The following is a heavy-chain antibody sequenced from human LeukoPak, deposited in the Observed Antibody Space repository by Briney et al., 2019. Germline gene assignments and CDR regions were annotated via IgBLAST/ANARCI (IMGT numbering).Heavy chain of an antibody. CDR3: ARESDSSGYYYVLDY. V-gene: IGHV3-21*01. CDR2: ISSSSSYI. CDR1: GFTFSSYS. D-gene: IGHD3-22*01. Sequence: GGSLRLSCAASGFTFSSYSMNWVRQAPGKGLEWVSSISSSSSYIHYADSVKGRFTISRDNAKTSLYLQTNSLRAEDTAVYYCARESDSSGYYYVLDYWGQGTLVTVSS. J-gene: IGHJ4*02.